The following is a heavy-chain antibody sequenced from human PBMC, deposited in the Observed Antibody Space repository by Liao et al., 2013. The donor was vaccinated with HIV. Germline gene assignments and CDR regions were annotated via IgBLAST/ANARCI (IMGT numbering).Heavy chain of an antibody. J-gene: IGHJ6*03. V-gene: IGHV4-59*10. CDR2: VYGSGTT. CDR1: GESFSHYY. CDR3: ASARRYYYCMDV. D-gene: IGHD3-9*01. Sequence: QVQLHQWGAGLLKPSETLSLTCVVHGESFSHYYWTWIRQSPGKGLEWIGRVYGSGTTNYNPSLESRVTMSVDKAKNLVSLNLTSVTAADTAVYYCASARRYYYCMDVWGKGTTVTVSS.